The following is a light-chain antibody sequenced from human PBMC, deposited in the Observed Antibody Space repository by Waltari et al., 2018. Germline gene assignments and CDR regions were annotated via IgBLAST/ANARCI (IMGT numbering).Light chain of an antibody. CDR2: DAS. Sequence: DIQMTQSPSSMSASVGDRVSITCQASQDISIYLSWYQQKPGKAPKVLIYDASKLETGVPSRFTGSRSGTDLTFTISSLQPEDIATYYCQQYKDLPRTFGQGTKVEIK. CDR3: QQYKDLPRT. V-gene: IGKV1-33*01. CDR1: QDISIY. J-gene: IGKJ1*01.